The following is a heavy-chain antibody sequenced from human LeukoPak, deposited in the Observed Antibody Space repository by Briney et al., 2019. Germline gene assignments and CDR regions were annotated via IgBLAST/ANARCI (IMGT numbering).Heavy chain of an antibody. J-gene: IGHJ4*02. CDR1: GFTFSSYA. D-gene: IGHD6-19*01. Sequence: GGSLRLSCAASGFTFSSYAMSWVRQAPGKGLEWVSAISGSGGSTYYADSVKGRFTTSTDNSKNTLYLQMNSLRAEDTAVYYCAKDREGAVVYWGQRTLVTVSS. CDR3: AKDREGAVVY. V-gene: IGHV3-23*01. CDR2: ISGSGGST.